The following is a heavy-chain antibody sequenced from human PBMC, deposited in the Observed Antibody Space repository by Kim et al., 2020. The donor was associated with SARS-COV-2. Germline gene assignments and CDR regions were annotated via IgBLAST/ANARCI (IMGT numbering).Heavy chain of an antibody. CDR2: INHSGST. Sequence: SETLSLTCAVYGGSFSGYYWSWIRQPPGKGLEWIGEINHSGSTNYNPSLKSRVTISVDTSKNQFSLKLSSVTAADTAVYYCARGDAAYFWSGSHISLWGQGTLVTVSS. CDR1: GGSFSGYY. D-gene: IGHD3-3*01. J-gene: IGHJ4*02. V-gene: IGHV4-34*01. CDR3: ARGDAAYFWSGSHISL.